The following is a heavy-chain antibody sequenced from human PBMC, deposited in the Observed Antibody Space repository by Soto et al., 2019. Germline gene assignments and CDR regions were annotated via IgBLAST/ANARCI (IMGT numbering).Heavy chain of an antibody. J-gene: IGHJ4*02. D-gene: IGHD1-20*01. CDR2: IKSKSAGGTI. Sequence: GGSLRLSCAASGFIFRNAWMSWVRQTPGKGLEWVGRIKSKSAGGTIGYAAPVKGRFIIARDDSENTLYLQMDSLKTEDTAVYYCAKDAYNWNDPSGFDNWGQGTLVTVSS. CDR3: AKDAYNWNDPSGFDN. CDR1: GFIFRNAW. V-gene: IGHV3-15*01.